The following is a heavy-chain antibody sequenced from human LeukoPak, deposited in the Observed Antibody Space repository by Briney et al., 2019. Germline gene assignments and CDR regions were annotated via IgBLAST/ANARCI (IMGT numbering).Heavy chain of an antibody. CDR3: AKVEISGSSVEHDY. CDR1: GFTFSSYA. V-gene: IGHV3-23*01. CDR2: ISKSGDST. J-gene: IGHJ4*02. D-gene: IGHD3-10*01. Sequence: GGSLRLSCAASGFTFSSYAISWVRQAPGKGLEWVSAISKSGDSTYYADSVKGRFTISRDNSKNTIYLQMNSLRAEDTAVYYCAKVEISGSSVEHDYWGQGTLVTVSS.